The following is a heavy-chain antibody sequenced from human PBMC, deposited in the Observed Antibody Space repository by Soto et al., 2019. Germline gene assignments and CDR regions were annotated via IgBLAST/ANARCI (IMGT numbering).Heavy chain of an antibody. Sequence: QVQLVESGGGVVQPGRSLRLSCAASGFTFSSYAMHWVRQAPGKGLEWVAVISYDGSNKYYADSVKGRFTISRDNSKNTLYLQMNSLRAEDTAVYYCASGHGGYWGQGTLVTVSS. CDR1: GFTFSSYA. J-gene: IGHJ4*02. D-gene: IGHD3-16*01. CDR3: ASGHGGY. V-gene: IGHV3-30-3*01. CDR2: ISYDGSNK.